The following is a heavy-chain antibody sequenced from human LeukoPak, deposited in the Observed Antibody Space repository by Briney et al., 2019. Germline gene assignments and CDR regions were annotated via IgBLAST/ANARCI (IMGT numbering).Heavy chain of an antibody. CDR1: GFTFSSYA. CDR2: ISNNGGSS. J-gene: IGHJ4*02. CDR3: VKITSVSGGDC. D-gene: IGHD1-14*01. V-gene: IGHV3-64D*09. Sequence: GGSLRLSCSASGFTFSSYAMYWVRKAPGKGLVYVSGISNNGGSSFYADSVKGRFTISRDNSKNTVYLQMSSLRAEDTAVYYCVKITSVSGGDCWGQGTRLIVYS.